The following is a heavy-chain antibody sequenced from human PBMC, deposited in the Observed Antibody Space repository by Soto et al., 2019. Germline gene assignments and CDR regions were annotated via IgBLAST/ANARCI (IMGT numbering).Heavy chain of an antibody. V-gene: IGHV3-21*01. D-gene: IGHD3-22*01. CDR3: AAGIADYYDSSGYYAY. CDR1: GITFSTYS. J-gene: IGHJ4*02. Sequence: GSLRLSCAASGITFSTYSMNWVRQAPGKGLEWVSSISITSSYIYYADSLKGRFTVSRDNAKNTLYLQMNSLRAEDTAVYYCAAGIADYYDSSGYYAYWGQGILVTVS. CDR2: ISITSSYI.